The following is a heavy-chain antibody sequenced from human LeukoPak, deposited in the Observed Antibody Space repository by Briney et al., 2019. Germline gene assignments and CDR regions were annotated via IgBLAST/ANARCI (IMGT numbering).Heavy chain of an antibody. CDR1: GGSINVFY. Sequence: SETLSLTCSVSGGSINVFYWSWIRQPAGKGLQWIGRISTSGNTDYNPSLKSRVTMSVDTSKNQFSLKVTSVTAADTAVYYCASDSFYESGGYFYYWGQGTPVTVSS. D-gene: IGHD3-22*01. J-gene: IGHJ4*02. V-gene: IGHV4-4*07. CDR3: ASDSFYESGGYFYY. CDR2: ISTSGNT.